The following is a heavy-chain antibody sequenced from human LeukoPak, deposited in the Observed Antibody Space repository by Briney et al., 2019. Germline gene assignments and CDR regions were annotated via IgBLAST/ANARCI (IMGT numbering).Heavy chain of an antibody. CDR2: IYYNERS. Sequence: SETLSLTCTVFGDSISSYFWSWIRQPPGKGLEWIGYIYYNERSNYNPSLRSRVTISIDTSKNQFSLKLNSVTAADSAVYYCARSPQHFDRLLDGDSHYFFDSWGQGTLVTVSS. CDR1: GDSISSYF. V-gene: IGHV4-59*12. J-gene: IGHJ4*02. CDR3: ARSPQHFDRLLDGDSHYFFDS. D-gene: IGHD3-9*01.